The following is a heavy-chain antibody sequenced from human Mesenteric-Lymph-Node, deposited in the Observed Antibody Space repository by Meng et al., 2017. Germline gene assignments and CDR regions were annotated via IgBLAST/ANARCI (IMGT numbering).Heavy chain of an antibody. CDR1: GFTFGNSA. CDR2: IRGSGGST. Sequence: LLESGGGFVQPGGSLRLSCAASGFTFGNSAMSWVRQAPGKGLEWVSTIRGSGGSTFYTDSVKGRFTISRDNSKNTLYLQMNSLRAEDTAVYYCAKIRIFGVINQDYWGQGTLVTVSS. D-gene: IGHD3-3*01. J-gene: IGHJ4*02. V-gene: IGHV3-23*01. CDR3: AKIRIFGVINQDY.